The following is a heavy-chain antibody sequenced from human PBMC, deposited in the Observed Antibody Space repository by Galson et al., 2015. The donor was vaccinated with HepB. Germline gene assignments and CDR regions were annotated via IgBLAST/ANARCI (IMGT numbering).Heavy chain of an antibody. D-gene: IGHD4-23*01. J-gene: IGHJ5*02. Sequence: SLRLSCAASGFTFSSYGMHWVRQAPGKGLEWVAVISYAGTNKYYADSVKGRFTISRDNSKNTLYLQMNSLRAEDTAVYYCAKDPSYSDYGGNWLDPWGQGTLVTVSS. CDR3: AKDPSYSDYGGNWLDP. CDR2: ISYAGTNK. CDR1: GFTFSSYG. V-gene: IGHV3-30*18.